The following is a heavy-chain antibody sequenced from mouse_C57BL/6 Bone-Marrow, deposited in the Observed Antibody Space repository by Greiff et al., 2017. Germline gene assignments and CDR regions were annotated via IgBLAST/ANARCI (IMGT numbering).Heavy chain of an antibody. D-gene: IGHD2-4*01. CDR2: IDPENGDT. V-gene: IGHV14-4*01. J-gene: IGHJ2*01. CDR1: GFNIKDDY. CDR3: TTPIYYDYDLDS. Sequence: EVQLQESGAELVRPGASVKLSCTASGFNIKDDYMHWVKQRPEQGLEWIGWIDPENGDTEYASKFQGKATITADTSSNTAYLQLSSLTSEDTAVYYCTTPIYYDYDLDSWGQGTTLTVSS.